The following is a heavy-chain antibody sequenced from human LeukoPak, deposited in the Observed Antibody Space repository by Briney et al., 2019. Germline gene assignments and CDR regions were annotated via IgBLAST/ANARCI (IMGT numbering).Heavy chain of an antibody. CDR3: ARALYSDYYSYLNWFDP. V-gene: IGHV1-18*01. D-gene: IGHD5-12*01. Sequence: ASVKVSCRASGYTFTNYGIGWVRQAPGQGLEWMGLISAYNGHTNYAQKFQGRVTMTTDTSTSTAYVELRSLRSDDTAIYYCARALYSDYYSYLNWFDPWGQGTLVTVSS. J-gene: IGHJ5*02. CDR1: GYTFTNYG. CDR2: ISAYNGHT.